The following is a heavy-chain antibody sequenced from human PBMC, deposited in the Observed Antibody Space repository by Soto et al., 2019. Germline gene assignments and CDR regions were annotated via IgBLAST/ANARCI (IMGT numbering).Heavy chain of an antibody. J-gene: IGHJ5*02. CDR1: GGSVSSGSYY. Sequence: QVQLQESGPGLVKPSETLSLTCTVSGGSVSSGSYYWSWIRQPPGKGLEWIGDIYYSGSTNYNPSLKSRVTISVDTSKTQFSLKLSSVTAADTAVYYCARGAYSSSWTEYNWFDPWGQGTLVTVSS. V-gene: IGHV4-61*01. CDR3: ARGAYSSSWTEYNWFDP. CDR2: IYYSGST. D-gene: IGHD6-13*01.